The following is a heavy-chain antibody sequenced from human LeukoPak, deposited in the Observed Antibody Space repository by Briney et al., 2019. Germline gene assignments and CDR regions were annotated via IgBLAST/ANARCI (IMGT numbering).Heavy chain of an antibody. Sequence: GGSLRLSCAASGFTFSSYSMNWVRQAPGKGLEWVSSISSSSSYIYYADSVKGRFTISRDNAKNSLYLQMSSLRAEDTAVYYCARDRSVAVAGTVMVYWGQGTLVTVSS. J-gene: IGHJ4*02. CDR2: ISSSSSYI. D-gene: IGHD6-19*01. CDR1: GFTFSSYS. CDR3: ARDRSVAVAGTVMVY. V-gene: IGHV3-21*01.